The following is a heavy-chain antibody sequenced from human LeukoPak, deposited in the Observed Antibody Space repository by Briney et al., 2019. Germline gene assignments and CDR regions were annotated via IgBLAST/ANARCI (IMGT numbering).Heavy chain of an antibody. V-gene: IGHV3-48*01. CDR3: ARGGPQYYDFWSGPIDY. Sequence: GGSLRLSCAASGFTFSSYAMSWIRQAPGKGPEWVSYISSSSSTIYYADSVKGRFTISRDNAKNSLYLQMNSLRAEDTAVYYCARGGPQYYDFWSGPIDYWGQGTLVTVSS. CDR1: GFTFSSYA. CDR2: ISSSSSTI. D-gene: IGHD3-3*01. J-gene: IGHJ4*02.